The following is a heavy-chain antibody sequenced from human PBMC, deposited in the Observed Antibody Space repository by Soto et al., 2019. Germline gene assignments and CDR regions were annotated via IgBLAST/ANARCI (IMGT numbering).Heavy chain of an antibody. J-gene: IGHJ6*02. CDR1: GFTFSSYG. D-gene: IGHD6-13*01. CDR2: ISYDGSNK. Sequence: ESGGGVVQPGRSLRLSCAASGFTFSSYGMHWVRQAPGKGLEWVAVISYDGSNKYYADSVKGRFTISRDNSKNTLYLEMNSLRADDSAVYYCAKGQQLVLLARVDVWGPGTAVTVSS. V-gene: IGHV3-30*18. CDR3: AKGQQLVLLARVDV.